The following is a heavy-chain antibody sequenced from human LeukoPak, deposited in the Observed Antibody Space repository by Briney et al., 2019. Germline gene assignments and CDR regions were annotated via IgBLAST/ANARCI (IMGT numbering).Heavy chain of an antibody. V-gene: IGHV4-59*01. CDR1: GGSISSYY. D-gene: IGHD5-12*01. J-gene: IGHJ5*02. CDR2: IYYSGST. Sequence: SETLSLTCTVSGGSISSYYWSWIRQPPGKGLEWIGYIYYSGSTNYNPSLKSRVTISVDTSKNQFSLKLSSVTAADTAVYYCARGRRGWLRFNWFDPWGQGTLVTVSS. CDR3: ARGRRGWLRFNWFDP.